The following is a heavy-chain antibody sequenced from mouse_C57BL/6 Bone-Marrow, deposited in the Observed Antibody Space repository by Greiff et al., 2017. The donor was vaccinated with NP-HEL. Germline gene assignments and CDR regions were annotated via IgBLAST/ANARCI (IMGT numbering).Heavy chain of an antibody. Sequence: VKLVESGPELVKPGASVKISCKASGYAFSSSWMNWVKQRPGKGLEWIGRIYPGDGDTNYNGKFKGKATLTADKSSSTAYMQLSSLTSEDSAVYFCCYYGSSFWFAYWGQGTLVTVSA. CDR3: CYYGSSFWFAY. J-gene: IGHJ3*01. V-gene: IGHV1-82*01. CDR1: GYAFSSSW. CDR2: IYPGDGDT. D-gene: IGHD1-1*01.